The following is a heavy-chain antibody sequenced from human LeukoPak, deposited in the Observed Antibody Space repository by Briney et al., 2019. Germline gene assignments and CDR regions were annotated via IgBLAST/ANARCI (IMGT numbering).Heavy chain of an antibody. V-gene: IGHV4-59*08. D-gene: IGHD6-13*01. CDR3: ARHYSSSWDLDY. CDR2: IYYSGST. J-gene: IGHJ4*02. CDR1: GGSISSYY. Sequence: SETLSLTCTVSGGSISSYYWSWIRQPPGKGLEWIGYIYYSGSTNYNPSLKSRVTISVDTSKNQFSLKLSSVTAADTAVYYCARHYSSSWDLDYWDQGTLVTVSS.